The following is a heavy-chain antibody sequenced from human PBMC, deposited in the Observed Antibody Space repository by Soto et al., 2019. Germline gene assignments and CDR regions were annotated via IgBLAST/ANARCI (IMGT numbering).Heavy chain of an antibody. Sequence: EVQLLESGGGLVQPGGSLRLSCAASGFTFTSYAMSWVRQAPGKGLEWVSAISGSGGSTYYADSAKGRFTISRDNSKNTLYLQMNSLRVEDTAVYYCARHSGYGVLGDYWGQVALVTVSS. CDR1: GFTFTSYA. J-gene: IGHJ4*02. CDR2: ISGSGGST. V-gene: IGHV3-23*01. CDR3: ARHSGYGVLGDY. D-gene: IGHD5-12*01.